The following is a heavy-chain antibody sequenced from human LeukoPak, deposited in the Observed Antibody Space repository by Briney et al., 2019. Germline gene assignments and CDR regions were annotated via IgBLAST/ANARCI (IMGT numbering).Heavy chain of an antibody. CDR2: ISGDSGST. J-gene: IGHJ4*02. CDR3: ARRFCGDDCYPYYLDF. V-gene: IGHV3-23*01. CDR1: GFTVSSNY. Sequence: GGSLRLSCAASGFTVSSNYMSWVRHDPGRGLEWVSSISGDSGSTYYADSVKGRFTVSRDNSKNTLFLQMNSLRVEDTAIYYCARRFCGDDCYPYYLDFWGQATLVTVSS. D-gene: IGHD2-21*02.